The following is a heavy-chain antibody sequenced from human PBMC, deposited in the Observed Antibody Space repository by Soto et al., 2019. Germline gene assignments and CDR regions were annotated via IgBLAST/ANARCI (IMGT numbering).Heavy chain of an antibody. J-gene: IGHJ4*02. D-gene: IGHD6-19*01. V-gene: IGHV1-69*02. CDR1: GGTFSSYT. CDR3: AGAPGIAVAADY. CDR2: IIPILGIA. Sequence: QVQLVQSGAEVKKPGSSVKVSCKASGGTFSSYTISWVRQAPGQGLEWMGRIIPILGIANYAQKFQGRVTINADKSTSTAYMELSSLRSEDTAVYYCAGAPGIAVAADYWGQGTLVTVSS.